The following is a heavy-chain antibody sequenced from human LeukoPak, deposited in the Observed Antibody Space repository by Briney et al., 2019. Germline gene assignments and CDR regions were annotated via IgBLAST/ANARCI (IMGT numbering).Heavy chain of an antibody. CDR3: VKAPTVAGSYGWFDP. CDR2: IYSGGRT. CDR1: GGSITSGNNY. J-gene: IGHJ5*02. V-gene: IGHV4-30-4*01. D-gene: IGHD5-18*01. Sequence: SETLSLTCTVSGGSITSGNNYWTWIRQSPGKGLEWIGFIYSGGRTNYNPFLRSRVVISADASKNQISLRVESMTAADTAVYYCVKAPTVAGSYGWFDPWGQGTLVTVSS.